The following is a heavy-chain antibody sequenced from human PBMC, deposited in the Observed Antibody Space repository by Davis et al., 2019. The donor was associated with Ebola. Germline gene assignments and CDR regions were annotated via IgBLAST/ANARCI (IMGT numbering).Heavy chain of an antibody. CDR3: ARIKYYYDSSDLGDY. Sequence: AASVKVSCKASGGTFSSYGISWVRQAPGQGLEWMGWISAYNGNTNYAQKLQGRVTMTTDTSTSTAYMELRSLRSDDTAVYYCARIKYYYDSSDLGDYWGQGTLVTVSS. D-gene: IGHD3-22*01. CDR1: GGTFSSYG. CDR2: ISAYNGNT. V-gene: IGHV1-18*01. J-gene: IGHJ4*02.